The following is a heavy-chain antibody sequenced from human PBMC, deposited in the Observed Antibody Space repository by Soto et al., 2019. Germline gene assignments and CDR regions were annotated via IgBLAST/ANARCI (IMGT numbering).Heavy chain of an antibody. CDR3: ARMASPFDY. J-gene: IGHJ4*02. V-gene: IGHV4-39*01. Sequence: QLQLQESGPGLVKPSETLSLTCTVSGGSISSSSYYWGWIRQPPGKGLEWIGGIYYSGGTYYNPSLKSRLPISVDTSKNQFSLKLSSVTAADTAVYYCARMASPFDYWGQGTLVTVSS. CDR1: GGSISSSSYY. CDR2: IYYSGGT.